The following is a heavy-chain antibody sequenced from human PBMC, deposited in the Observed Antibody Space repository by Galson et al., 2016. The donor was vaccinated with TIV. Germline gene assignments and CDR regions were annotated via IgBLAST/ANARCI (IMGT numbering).Heavy chain of an antibody. CDR1: GDSVSGNTAA. D-gene: IGHD1-7*01. J-gene: IGHJ6*02. Sequence: CAISGDSVSGNTAAWNWVRQSPPRGLEWLGRTYYTSKWNTDYAVSVKGRIIIRPDTSMNQVSLQLSSVIPDDTAGYYCSRGNWNYGMGGAMDVWGRGTTVTVSS. CDR2: TYYTSKWNT. CDR3: SRGNWNYGMGGAMDV. V-gene: IGHV6-1*01.